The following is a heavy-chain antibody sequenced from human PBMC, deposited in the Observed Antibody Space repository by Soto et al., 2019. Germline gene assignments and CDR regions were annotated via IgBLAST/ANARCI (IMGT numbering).Heavy chain of an antibody. D-gene: IGHD4-4*01. CDR3: ARRTVTTGNWFDS. V-gene: IGHV4-39*01. Sequence: SETLSLTCTVSGGSISSSSYYWGWIRQPPGKGLEWIGSIYYSGSTYYNPSLKSRVTISVDTSKNQFSLKLSSVTAADTAVYYCARRTVTTGNWFDSWGQGTLVTVSS. CDR2: IYYSGST. CDR1: GGSISSSSYY. J-gene: IGHJ5*01.